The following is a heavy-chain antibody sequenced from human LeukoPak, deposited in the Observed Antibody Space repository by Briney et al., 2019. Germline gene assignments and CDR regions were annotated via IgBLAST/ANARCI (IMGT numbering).Heavy chain of an antibody. J-gene: IGHJ3*02. CDR3: ASGPRGGRSGYFGRFWQRPNEDAFDI. D-gene: IGHD3-3*01. CDR1: GYTFTSYD. CDR2: MNPNSGNT. V-gene: IGHV1-8*03. Sequence: GASVKVSCKASGYTFTSYDINWVRQATGQGLEWMGWMNPNSGNTGYAQKFQGRVTITRNTSISTACMELSSLRSEDTAVYYCASGPRGGRSGYFGRFWQRPNEDAFDIWGQGTMVTVSS.